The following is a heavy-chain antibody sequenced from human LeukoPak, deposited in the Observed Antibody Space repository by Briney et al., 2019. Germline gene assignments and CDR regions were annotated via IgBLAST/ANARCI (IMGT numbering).Heavy chain of an antibody. CDR3: AKDSGPTLLYPAFDY. CDR1: GFTFSTYG. J-gene: IGHJ4*02. CDR2: IRYDGSKK. D-gene: IGHD2-2*02. Sequence: PGGSLRLSCAASGFTFSTYGIHWVRQAPGKGLEGVTFIRYDGSKKYYADSVKGRFTISRDNSKNTLYLQMNSLTAEDTAVYYCAKDSGPTLLYPAFDYWGQGTLVTVSS. V-gene: IGHV3-30*02.